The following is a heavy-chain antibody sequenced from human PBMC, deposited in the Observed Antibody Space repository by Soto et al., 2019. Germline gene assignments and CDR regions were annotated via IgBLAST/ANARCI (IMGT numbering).Heavy chain of an antibody. CDR2: ISSNGDST. J-gene: IGHJ4*02. CDR1: GFTIINYA. D-gene: IGHD2-2*01. V-gene: IGHV3-64D*06. Sequence: GGSLRLSCSVSGFTIINYAMHWVRQAPGKGLQYAASISSNGDSTYYADSVKGRFTISRDNSKNTLYLQMSSLRVEDTAVYYCVKDRYVDYWGQGILVTVSS. CDR3: VKDRYVDY.